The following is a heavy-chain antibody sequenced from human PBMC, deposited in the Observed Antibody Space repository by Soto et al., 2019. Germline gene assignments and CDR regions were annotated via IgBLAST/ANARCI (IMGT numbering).Heavy chain of an antibody. D-gene: IGHD4-17*01. V-gene: IGHV3-23*01. Sequence: EVQLLESGGGLVQPGGSLRLSCAASGFTFSSYAMSWVRQAPGKGLEWVSAISGSGGSTYYADSVKGRFTSSIDTSKNTLYLQMNSLRAEDTAVYYCAKDKPNYGDDGWFDPWGQGPLVTVSS. CDR1: GFTFSSYA. J-gene: IGHJ5*02. CDR2: ISGSGGST. CDR3: AKDKPNYGDDGWFDP.